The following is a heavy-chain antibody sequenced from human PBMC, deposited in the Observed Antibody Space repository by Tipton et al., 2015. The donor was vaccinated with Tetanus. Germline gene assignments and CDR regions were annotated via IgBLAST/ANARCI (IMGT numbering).Heavy chain of an antibody. CDR3: ASRDREWGSFSTDY. Sequence: TLSLTCAVSGGSISSSGNWWNWVRQPPGKGLEWIGEIYRDGSTNYNPSLKSRVTISVDKSKNRFSLKLTSVTAADTAVYYCASRDREWGSFSTDYWGQGTLVTVSS. V-gene: IGHV4-4*02. J-gene: IGHJ4*02. D-gene: IGHD3-3*01. CDR1: GGSISSSGNW. CDR2: IYRDGST.